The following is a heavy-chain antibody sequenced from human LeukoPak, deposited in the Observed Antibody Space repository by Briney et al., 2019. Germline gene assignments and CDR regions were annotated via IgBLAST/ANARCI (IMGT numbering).Heavy chain of an antibody. Sequence: PGRSLRLSCAASGFTFSSYVMHWVRQAPGKGLEWVAIISYDGSNEYYADSVKGRFTISRDNAKNTVDLQMNSLRAEDTAVYYCARGGYGAHMGWGQGTLVTVSS. V-gene: IGHV3-30*04. J-gene: IGHJ4*02. CDR1: GFTFSSYV. D-gene: IGHD4-17*01. CDR3: ARGGYGAHMG. CDR2: ISYDGSNE.